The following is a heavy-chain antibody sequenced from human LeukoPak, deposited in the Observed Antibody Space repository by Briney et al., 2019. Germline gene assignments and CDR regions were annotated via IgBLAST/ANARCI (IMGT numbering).Heavy chain of an antibody. J-gene: IGHJ5*02. D-gene: IGHD1-1*01. CDR3: ARSGAHRYNWNDVGFWFDP. CDR2: ISAYNGNT. CDR1: GYTFTSYG. V-gene: IGHV1-18*01. Sequence: ASVKVSCKASGYTFTSYGISWVRQAPGQGLEWMGWISAYNGNTNYAQKLQGRVTMTTDTSTSTAYMELSSLRSEDTAVYYCARSGAHRYNWNDVGFWFDPWGQGTLVTVSS.